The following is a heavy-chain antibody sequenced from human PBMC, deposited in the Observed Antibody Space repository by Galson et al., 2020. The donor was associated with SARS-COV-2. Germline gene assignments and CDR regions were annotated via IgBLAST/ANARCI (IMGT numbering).Heavy chain of an antibody. V-gene: IGHV1-18*01. J-gene: IGHJ6*02. D-gene: IGHD2-21*01. CDR2: ISGYNANT. CDR1: GYTFSNYG. CDR3: ARGYCGGGLCLTASLYYYGLDV. Sequence: GESLKISCQPSGYTFSNYGITWVRQAPGQGLEWMGWISGYNANTNYAQKLQGRVTLTTDTSTGTAYMELASLRSDDTAVYYCARGYCGGGLCLTASLYYYGLDVWGQGTTVTVAS.